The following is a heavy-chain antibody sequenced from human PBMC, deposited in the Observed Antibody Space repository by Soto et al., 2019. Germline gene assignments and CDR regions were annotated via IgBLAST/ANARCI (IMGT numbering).Heavy chain of an antibody. V-gene: IGHV4-39*01. CDR1: GGSISSSGCY. CDR2: IYYSGST. J-gene: IGHJ6*03. D-gene: IGHD3-10*01. Sequence: SETLSLTCTVSGGSISSSGCYWGWIRQPPGKGLEWIGSIYYSGSTYYNTSLKSRVTISVDTSKNQFSLKLSSVTAADTVVYYCARHGAKFREGSGSYIENYSYYYMDVWGKGTTVTVSS. CDR3: ARHGAKFREGSGSYIENYSYYYMDV.